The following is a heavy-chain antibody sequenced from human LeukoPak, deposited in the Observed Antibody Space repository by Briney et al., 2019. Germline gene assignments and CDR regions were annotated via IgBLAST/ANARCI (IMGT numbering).Heavy chain of an antibody. D-gene: IGHD2-2*01. J-gene: IGHJ4*02. CDR2: FYYSGST. Sequence: SETLSLTCTVSGGSISISNYYWGWLRQPPGKGLEWIGSFYYSGSTYYNPSLKSRVTISVDTSKNQFSLKLSSVTAADTAVYYCARGPRKYCSSTSCHPRAFDYWGQGTLVTVSS. CDR3: ARGPRKYCSSTSCHPRAFDY. CDR1: GGSISISNYY. V-gene: IGHV4-39*07.